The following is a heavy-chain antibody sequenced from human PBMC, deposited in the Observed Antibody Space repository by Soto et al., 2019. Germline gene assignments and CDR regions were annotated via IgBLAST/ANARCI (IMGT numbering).Heavy chain of an antibody. Sequence: SETLSLTCTVSGGSLTSYYWSWIRQPPGQGLEWIGFIFYNGITNYNPSLRSRVTISLDMSKSQFSLRLTSVTAADTAVYHCARKGTGNSRWFDPWGQGTQVTVSS. CDR2: IFYNGIT. CDR1: GGSLTSYY. V-gene: IGHV4-59*01. CDR3: ARKGTGNSRWFDP. D-gene: IGHD3-16*02. J-gene: IGHJ5*02.